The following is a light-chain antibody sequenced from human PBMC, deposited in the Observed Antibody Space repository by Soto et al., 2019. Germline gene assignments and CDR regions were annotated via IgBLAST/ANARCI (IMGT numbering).Light chain of an antibody. J-gene: IGLJ1*01. CDR1: SSNIGSNY. V-gene: IGLV1-44*01. CDR3: KSYAGSNTYV. CDR2: SDD. Sequence: QSVLTQPPSASGTPGQRVTISCSGSSSNIGSNYVNWYQHLPGTAPKLLIYSDDQRPSGVPDRFSGSKSGTSASLAVSGLQAADEADYFCKSYAGSNTYVFGSGTKLTVL.